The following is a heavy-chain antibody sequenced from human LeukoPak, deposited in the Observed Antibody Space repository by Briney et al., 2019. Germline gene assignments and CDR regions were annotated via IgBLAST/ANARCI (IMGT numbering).Heavy chain of an antibody. Sequence: GGSLRLSCAASGFTFSSYWMSWVRQAPGKGLEWVANIKQDGSEKYYVDSVKGRFTISRDNAKNSLYLQMNSLRAEDTAVYYCAKPGRRVTTVTTTFYWYFDLWGRGTLVTVSS. CDR2: IKQDGSEK. V-gene: IGHV3-7*01. D-gene: IGHD4-17*01. J-gene: IGHJ2*01. CDR3: AKPGRRVTTVTTTFYWYFDL. CDR1: GFTFSSYW.